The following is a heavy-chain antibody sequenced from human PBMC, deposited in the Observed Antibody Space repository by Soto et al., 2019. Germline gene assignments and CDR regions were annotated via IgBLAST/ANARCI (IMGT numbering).Heavy chain of an antibody. D-gene: IGHD6-13*01. CDR2: ISFDGRYT. J-gene: IGHJ4*02. CDR1: GFTFSSYA. CDR3: ARFNSSNWSAPFDY. V-gene: IGHV3-30*04. Sequence: QVQLVESGGGVVQPGRSLRLSCAASGFTFSSYAMHWVRQAPGKGLEWVAFISFDGRYTYYADSVKGRFTISRDNSKNTLYLQMNSLRVEDTAVYCCARFNSSNWSAPFDYWGQGTLVTVSS.